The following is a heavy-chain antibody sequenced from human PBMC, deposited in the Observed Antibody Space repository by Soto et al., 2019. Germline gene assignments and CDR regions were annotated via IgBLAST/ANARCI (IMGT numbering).Heavy chain of an antibody. D-gene: IGHD2-15*01. CDR3: AMDLYGGSSRFDY. J-gene: IGHJ4*02. Sequence: QVQLVESGGGVVQPGRSLRLSCVASGFTFSNNGIHWVRQAPGKGLEWVAVISSDGSKKYYADSVKGRFTISRDNSKNPLYRQMNILRAEDTAVYYCAMDLYGGSSRFDYWGQGTLVTVSS. V-gene: IGHV3-30*03. CDR1: GFTFSNNG. CDR2: ISSDGSKK.